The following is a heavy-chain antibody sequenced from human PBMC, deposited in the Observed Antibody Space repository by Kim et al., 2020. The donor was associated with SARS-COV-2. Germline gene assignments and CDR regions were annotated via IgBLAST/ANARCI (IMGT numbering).Heavy chain of an antibody. J-gene: IGHJ4*02. CDR2: T. CDR3: ASTMVRGVISY. Sequence: TTQNPARKSRVTISVDKSKNQFSLKLSSVTAADTAVYYCASTMVRGVISYWGQGTLVTVSS. D-gene: IGHD3-10*01. V-gene: IGHV4-4*02.